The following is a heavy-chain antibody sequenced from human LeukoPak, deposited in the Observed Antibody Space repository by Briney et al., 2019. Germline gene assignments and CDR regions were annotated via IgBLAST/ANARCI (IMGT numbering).Heavy chain of an antibody. CDR2: IYYSGST. Sequence: SETLSLTCTVSGGSISSSSYYWGWIRQPPGKGLEWIGSIYYSGSTYYNPSLKSRVTISVDTSKNQFSLKLSSVTAADTAVYYCARSDLVRGVHLFDYWGQGTLVTVSS. CDR1: GGSISSSSYY. V-gene: IGHV4-39*01. CDR3: ARSDLVRGVHLFDY. D-gene: IGHD3-10*01. J-gene: IGHJ4*02.